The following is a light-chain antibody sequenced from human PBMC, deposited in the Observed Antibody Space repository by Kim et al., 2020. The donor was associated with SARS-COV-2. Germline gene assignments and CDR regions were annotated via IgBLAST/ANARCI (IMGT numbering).Light chain of an antibody. CDR2: GAS. Sequence: DIQMTQSPSSLSASVGDRVTITCRASQDIRNDLGWYQQNPGRAPKRLIYGASSLQSGVPSRFSGSGSGTVFTLTISSVQPEDFATYFCLQHSTYPITFGQGTRLEIK. CDR1: QDIRND. CDR3: LQHSTYPIT. J-gene: IGKJ5*01. V-gene: IGKV1-17*01.